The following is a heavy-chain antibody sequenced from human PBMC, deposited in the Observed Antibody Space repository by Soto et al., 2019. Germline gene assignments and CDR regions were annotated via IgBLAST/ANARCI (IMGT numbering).Heavy chain of an antibody. CDR1: GFTFSDYY. CDR2: ISSSGGTI. V-gene: IGHV3-11*01. Sequence: PGGSLRLSCAASGFTFSDYYMSWIRQAPGKGLEWVSYISSSGGTIYYADSVKGRFTISRDNAKNSLYLQMNSLRAEDTAVYYCARDGRNSYAFNWFDPWGQGTLVTVSS. D-gene: IGHD5-18*01. J-gene: IGHJ5*02. CDR3: ARDGRNSYAFNWFDP.